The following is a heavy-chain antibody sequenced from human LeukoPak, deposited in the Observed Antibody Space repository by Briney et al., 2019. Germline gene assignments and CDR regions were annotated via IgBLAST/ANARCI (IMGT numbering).Heavy chain of an antibody. V-gene: IGHV3-74*01. CDR1: GFTLSSYW. D-gene: IGHD6-19*01. J-gene: IGHJ4*02. CDR3: VRSSGWPGY. CDR2: INSDGSNI. Sequence: GGSLRLSCAASGFTLSSYWMHWVRQAPGEGLVWVSRINSDGSNINYADSVKGRFTISRDNAKNTLYLQMNSLRVEDTAVYYCVRSSGWPGYWGQGTMVTVSS.